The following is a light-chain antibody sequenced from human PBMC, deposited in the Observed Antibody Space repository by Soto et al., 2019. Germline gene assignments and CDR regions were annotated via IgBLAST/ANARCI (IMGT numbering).Light chain of an antibody. CDR2: GAF. Sequence: EIVLTQSPATLSLSPGDRATLSCRASPSVPNFLAWYQQKPVQAPRLLIYGAFNRATGIPARFSGSGSGTDFTLTISSLEPEDSAIYYCQQRNVWPPVTFGLGTRLEIK. V-gene: IGKV3-11*01. CDR1: PSVPNF. J-gene: IGKJ5*01. CDR3: QQRNVWPPVT.